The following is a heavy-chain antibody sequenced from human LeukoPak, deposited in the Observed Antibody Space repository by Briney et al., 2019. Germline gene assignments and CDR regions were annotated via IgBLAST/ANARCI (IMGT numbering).Heavy chain of an antibody. Sequence: GGSLRLSCAASGFTFSSYAISWVRQAPGKGLEWVSAISGSGDSTYYADCVKGQFTISRDNSKNTLYLQMDSLRAEDTAVYYCARAPPGAYYDSTGYNWGQGTLVTVSS. J-gene: IGHJ1*01. CDR3: ARAPPGAYYDSTGYN. V-gene: IGHV3-23*01. CDR2: ISGSGDST. D-gene: IGHD3-22*01. CDR1: GFTFSSYA.